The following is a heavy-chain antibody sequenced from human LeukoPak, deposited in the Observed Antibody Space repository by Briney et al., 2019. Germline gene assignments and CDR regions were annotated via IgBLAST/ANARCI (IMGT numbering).Heavy chain of an antibody. V-gene: IGHV4-61*08. CDR1: GGSVSSGDYY. CDR2: IYYSGGT. CDR3: ARDNSALDY. Sequence: SETLSLTCSVSGGSVSSGDYYRNWIRQPPGKGLEWVGYIYYSGGTNYNPSLKSRLSISVDRSKNQFSLKLKSVTAADTAVYYCARDNSALDYWGQGTLVTVSS. D-gene: IGHD2-21*01. J-gene: IGHJ4*02.